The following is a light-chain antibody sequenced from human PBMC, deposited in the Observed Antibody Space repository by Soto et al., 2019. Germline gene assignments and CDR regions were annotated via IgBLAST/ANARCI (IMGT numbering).Light chain of an antibody. CDR2: LGS. CDR3: MQALQSPLT. Sequence: DIVMTQSPLSLPVTPGEPASISCRSSQSLDSYGYKYLDWYLQKPGQSPQLLIYLGSNRASGVPDRFSGSGSGTDFTLKISRVEAADVGVYYCMQALQSPLTFGGGTKVEIK. V-gene: IGKV2-28*01. CDR1: QSLDSYGYKY. J-gene: IGKJ4*01.